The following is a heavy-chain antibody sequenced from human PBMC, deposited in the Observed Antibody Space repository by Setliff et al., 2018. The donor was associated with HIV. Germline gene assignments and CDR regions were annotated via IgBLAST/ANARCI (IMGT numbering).Heavy chain of an antibody. CDR3: ASASGNYEPYQY. D-gene: IGHD4-4*01. J-gene: IGHJ1*01. V-gene: IGHV1-69*13. CDR2: IIPIFGSP. CDR1: GGTFSSYP. Sequence: GASVKVSCKASGGTFSSYPISWVRQAPGQGLEWMGGIIPIFGSPQYAPQFRGRATITADESLRTAYMELTRLKSEDSDVYYCASASGNYEPYQYWGQGTLVNVSS.